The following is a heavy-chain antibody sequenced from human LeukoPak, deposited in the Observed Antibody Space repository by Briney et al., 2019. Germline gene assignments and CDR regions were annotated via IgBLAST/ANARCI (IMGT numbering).Heavy chain of an antibody. J-gene: IGHJ4*02. CDR2: IYSGGST. V-gene: IGHV3-53*05. CDR1: GFTVSSNY. CDR3: AKRYSGYEIGLDY. Sequence: GGSLRLSCAASGFTVSSNYMSWVRQAPGKGLEWVSVIYSGGSTYYADSVKGRFTISRDNSKNTLYLQMNSLRAEDTAVYYCAKRYSGYEIGLDYWGQGTLVTVSS. D-gene: IGHD5-12*01.